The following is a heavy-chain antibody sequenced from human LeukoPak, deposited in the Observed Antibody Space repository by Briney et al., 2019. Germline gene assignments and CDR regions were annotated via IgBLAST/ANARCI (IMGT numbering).Heavy chain of an antibody. CDR3: ARRTRLLNYYYYYGMDV. V-gene: IGHV4-30-2*01. CDR1: GGSISSGGYS. Sequence: KASETLSLTCAVSGGSISSGGYSWSWIRQPPGKGLEWIGYIYHSGSTYYNPSLKSRVTISVDRSKNQFSLKLSSVTAADTAVYYCARRTRLLNYYYYYGMDVWGQGTTVTVSS. J-gene: IGHJ6*02. D-gene: IGHD1-14*01. CDR2: IYHSGST.